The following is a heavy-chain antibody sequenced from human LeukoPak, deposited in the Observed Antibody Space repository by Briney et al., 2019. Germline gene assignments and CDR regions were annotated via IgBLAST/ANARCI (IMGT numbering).Heavy chain of an antibody. CDR3: ARVDPPRRLDY. Sequence: PSGTLSLTCAVSGGSVSSTNSWSWVRQSPGKGLEWIGEIYHGGSANYNPSLRSRVTMSLDKSKNQFSLKLSSVTAADTAVYYCARVDPPRRLDYWGQGTLVTVSS. V-gene: IGHV4-4*02. J-gene: IGHJ4*02. D-gene: IGHD2-21*02. CDR1: GGSVSSTNS. CDR2: IYHGGSA.